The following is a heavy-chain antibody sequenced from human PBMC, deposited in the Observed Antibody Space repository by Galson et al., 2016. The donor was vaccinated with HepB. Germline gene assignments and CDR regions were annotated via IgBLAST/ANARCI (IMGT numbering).Heavy chain of an antibody. CDR3: ARLQGWGSSGYKDFYYHGLDV. Sequence: QSGAEVTKPGESLKISCKGSGYTFTSYWIVWVRQMPGKGLEWMGIIYPFDSETRYSPSFQGQVTISADKSISTAYLQWSSLKASDTAIYFCARLQGWGSSGYKDFYYHGLDVWGQGTTVTVSS. V-gene: IGHV5-51*01. D-gene: IGHD6-25*01. J-gene: IGHJ6*02. CDR1: GYTFTSYW. CDR2: IYPFDSET.